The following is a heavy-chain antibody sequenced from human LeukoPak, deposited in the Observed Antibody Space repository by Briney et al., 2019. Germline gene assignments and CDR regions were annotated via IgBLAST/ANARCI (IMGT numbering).Heavy chain of an antibody. CDR3: ARTTEGGYTYDYFYYYYMDV. CDR1: GFTFSSYW. Sequence: GSLRLSCAASGFTFSSYWMSWVRQPPGKGLEWIGEINHSGSTNYNPSLKSRVTISVDTSKNQFSLKLSSVTAADTAVYYCARTTEGGYTYDYFYYYYMDVWGKGTTVTISS. J-gene: IGHJ6*03. D-gene: IGHD5-18*01. V-gene: IGHV4-34*01. CDR2: INHSGST.